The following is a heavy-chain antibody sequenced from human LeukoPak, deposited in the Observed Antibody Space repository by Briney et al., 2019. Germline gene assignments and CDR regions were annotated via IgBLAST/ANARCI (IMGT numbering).Heavy chain of an antibody. D-gene: IGHD3-16*01. CDR1: GGSFSAYY. CDR3: ARARPTFGGVRVLNWCYP. J-gene: IGHJ5*02. V-gene: IGHV4-34*01. Sequence: PSETLSLTCAVYGGSFSAYYWSWIRQPPGKGLEWIGEINHSGSTNYNPSLKSRVTISVHTSKNQFSLKLSSVAAADTAVYYCARARPTFGGVRVLNWCYPCGQGTLVTVSS. CDR2: INHSGST.